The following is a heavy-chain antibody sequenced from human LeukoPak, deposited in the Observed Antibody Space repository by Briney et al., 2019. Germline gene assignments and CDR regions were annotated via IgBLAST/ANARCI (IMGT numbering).Heavy chain of an antibody. CDR2: ISSSGSTI. CDR1: GFTFSDYY. J-gene: IGHJ4*02. CDR3: ARAVPAASHFDY. V-gene: IGHV3-11*01. Sequence: KTGGSLRLSCAASGFTFSDYYMSWIRQAPGKGLEWVSYISSSGSTIYYADSVKGRFTISRDNAKNSLYLQMNSLRAEDTAVYYCARAVPAASHFDYWGQGTLVTVSS. D-gene: IGHD2-2*01.